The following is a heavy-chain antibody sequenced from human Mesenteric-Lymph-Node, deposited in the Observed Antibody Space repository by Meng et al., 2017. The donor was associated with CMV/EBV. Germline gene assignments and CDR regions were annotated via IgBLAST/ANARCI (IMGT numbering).Heavy chain of an antibody. Sequence: LSLTCAASEFTFSDYNMNWVRQAPGKGLEWVSSISGLSGYINYADSVKGRFTISRDNAKNSLFLQMNSLRVEDTAVYYCARDRLGRYYYGMDVWGQGTTVTVSS. CDR2: ISGLSGYI. CDR1: EFTFSDYN. D-gene: IGHD5/OR15-5a*01. V-gene: IGHV3-21*06. J-gene: IGHJ6*02. CDR3: ARDRLGRYYYGMDV.